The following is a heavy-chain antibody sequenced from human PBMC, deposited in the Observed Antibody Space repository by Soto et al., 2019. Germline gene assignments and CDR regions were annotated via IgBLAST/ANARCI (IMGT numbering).Heavy chain of an antibody. CDR1: SGTFSSYA. V-gene: IGHV1-69*06. CDR3: ARVGSYDSSGYYPEWFDP. Sequence: QVQLVQSGAEVKKPGSSVKVSCKSSSGTFSSYAISLVRQAPGQGLEWMGGIIPIFGTANYAQKCQGRVTITADKSTSTAYMELSSLRSEDTAVYYCARVGSYDSSGYYPEWFDPGGKGTLVPVSS. D-gene: IGHD3-22*01. J-gene: IGHJ5*02. CDR2: IIPIFGTA.